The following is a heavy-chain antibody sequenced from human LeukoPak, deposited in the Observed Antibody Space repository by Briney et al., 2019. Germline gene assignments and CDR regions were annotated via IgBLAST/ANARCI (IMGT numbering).Heavy chain of an antibody. CDR3: TSGLIAIESDNNLYQYMDV. J-gene: IGHJ6*03. V-gene: IGHV3-21*01. CDR1: GFTFSVYS. CDR2: ITSKSNYI. D-gene: IGHD2-21*01. Sequence: GGSLRLSCSCSGFTFSVYSMNWVRQAPGKGLEWVSSITSKSNYIYYADSVKGRFSISRDNAMSSVFLQLNSLRAEDSAVYYCTSGLIAIESDNNLYQYMDVWGKGTTVTVSS.